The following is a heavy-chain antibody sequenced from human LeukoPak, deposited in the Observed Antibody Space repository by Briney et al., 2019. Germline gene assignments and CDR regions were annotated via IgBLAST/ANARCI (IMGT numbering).Heavy chain of an antibody. CDR3: ACAMKGPIDY. J-gene: IGHJ4*02. V-gene: IGHV3-74*01. CDR1: GFTFSNYW. CDR2: ILNDGTTT. Sequence: SGGSLRLSCEASGFTFSNYWMHWVRQAPGKGLVWVSRILNDGTTTSYADSVKGRFTISRDNAKNTLYLQMNSLRAEDTAVYYCACAMKGPIDYWGQGILVTVSS.